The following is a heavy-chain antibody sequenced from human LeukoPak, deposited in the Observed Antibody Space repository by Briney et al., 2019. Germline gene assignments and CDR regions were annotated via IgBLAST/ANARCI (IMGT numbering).Heavy chain of an antibody. CDR3: ARVLGIRNY. Sequence: SETLSLTCAVYGGSFSGYYWSWIRQPPGKGLEWIGEINHSGSTNYNPSLKSRVTISVDTSKNQFSLKLSSVTAADTAVYYCARVLGIRNYWGQGTLGTVSS. D-gene: IGHD7-27*01. V-gene: IGHV4-34*01. J-gene: IGHJ4*02. CDR1: GGSFSGYY. CDR2: INHSGST.